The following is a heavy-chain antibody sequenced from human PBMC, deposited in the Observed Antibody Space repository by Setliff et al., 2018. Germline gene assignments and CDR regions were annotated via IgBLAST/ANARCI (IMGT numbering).Heavy chain of an antibody. CDR3: ARSLSSGSYWNPRPFYSDS. D-gene: IGHD3-10*01. CDR2: IDPSGNT. CDR1: GGSITSGSNY. Sequence: KPSETLSLTCTVSGGSITSGSNYWSWIRQPAGRGLEWMGHIDPSGNTNYHPSLRSRVTISRDTSKNQFSLKLTSVTAADTAVYFCARSLSSGSYWNPRPFYSDSWGQGTLVTAPQ. J-gene: IGHJ4*02. V-gene: IGHV4-61*09.